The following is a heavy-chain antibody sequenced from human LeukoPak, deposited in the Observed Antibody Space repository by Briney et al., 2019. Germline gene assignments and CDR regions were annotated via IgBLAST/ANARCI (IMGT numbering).Heavy chain of an antibody. CDR2: ISGSGGST. D-gene: IGHD3-3*01. V-gene: IGHV3-23*01. CDR3: APTTRFLEPQYYFDY. CDR1: GFTFSSYA. Sequence: PGGSLRLSCAASGFTFSSYAMSWVRQAPGKGLEWVSAISGSGGSTYYADSVKGRFTISRDNSKNTLYLQMNSLRAEDTAVYYCAPTTRFLEPQYYFDYWGQGALVTVSS. J-gene: IGHJ4*02.